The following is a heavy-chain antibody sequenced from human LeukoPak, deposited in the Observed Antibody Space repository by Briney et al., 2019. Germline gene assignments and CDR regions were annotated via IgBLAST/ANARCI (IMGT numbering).Heavy chain of an antibody. Sequence: TGGSLRLSCAASGFTFSSYWMSWVRQAPGKGLEWVANIKQDGSEKYYVDSVKGRFTISRDNAKNSLYLQMDSLRAEDTAVYYCARDRGYGDYLIPLAFDIWGQGTMVTVSS. V-gene: IGHV3-7*01. J-gene: IGHJ3*02. CDR3: ARDRGYGDYLIPLAFDI. D-gene: IGHD4-17*01. CDR1: GFTFSSYW. CDR2: IKQDGSEK.